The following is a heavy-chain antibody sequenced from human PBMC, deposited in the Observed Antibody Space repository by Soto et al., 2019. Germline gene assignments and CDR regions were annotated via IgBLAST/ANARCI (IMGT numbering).Heavy chain of an antibody. CDR1: GGSVSSGSYY. CDR2: IYYSGST. Sequence: SETLSLTCTVSGGSVSSGSYYWRWIRQPPGKGLEWIGYIYYSGSTNYNPSLKSRVTISVDTSKNQFSLKLSSVTAADTAVYYCASTMYYDILTGYYPIFDYWGQGTLVTVSS. CDR3: ASTMYYDILTGYYPIFDY. V-gene: IGHV4-61*01. J-gene: IGHJ4*02. D-gene: IGHD3-9*01.